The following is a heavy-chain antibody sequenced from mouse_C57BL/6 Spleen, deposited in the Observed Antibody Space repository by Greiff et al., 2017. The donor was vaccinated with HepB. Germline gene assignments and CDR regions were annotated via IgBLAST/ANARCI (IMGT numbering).Heavy chain of an antibody. CDR2: IYPGDGDT. CDR1: GYAFSSYW. V-gene: IGHV1-80*01. D-gene: IGHD1-1*01. Sequence: QVQLKQSGAELVKPGASVKISCKASGYAFSSYWMNWVKQRPGKGLEWIGQIYPGDGDTNYNVKFKGKATLTADKSSSTAYMQLSSLTSEDSAVYFCARPYYGSSPDYWGQGTTLTVSS. J-gene: IGHJ2*01. CDR3: ARPYYGSSPDY.